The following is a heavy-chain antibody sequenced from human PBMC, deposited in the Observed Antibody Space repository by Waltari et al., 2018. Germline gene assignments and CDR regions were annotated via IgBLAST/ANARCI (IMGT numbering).Heavy chain of an antibody. CDR3: VKDVLSDCGGDCYSEH. V-gene: IGHV3-9*01. J-gene: IGHJ4*02. Sequence: EVQLMESGGGLVQPGRSLRLSCAASGFTFEDYAMHWVRQAPGKGLEWVAGSSWNSESIGYADSVQGRFTISRDNAKNSMFLQIHSLRPEDTALYYCVKDVLSDCGGDCYSEHWGQGTLLTVSS. D-gene: IGHD2-21*02. CDR1: GFTFEDYA. CDR2: SSWNSESI.